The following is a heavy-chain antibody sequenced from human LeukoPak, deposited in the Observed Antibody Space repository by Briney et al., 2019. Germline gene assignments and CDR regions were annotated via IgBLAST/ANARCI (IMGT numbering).Heavy chain of an antibody. CDR3: AGEGSSGDYDY. V-gene: IGHV1-69*01. CDR1: GGTFSSFA. CDR2: IIPIFGTT. Sequence: SVKVSCKASGGTFSSFAISWVRQAPGQGLEWMGGIIPIFGTTNYAQKFQGRVTITADESTSTAYMELSSLRSEDTAVYYCAGEGSSGDYDYWGQGTLVTVSS. D-gene: IGHD3-10*01. J-gene: IGHJ4*02.